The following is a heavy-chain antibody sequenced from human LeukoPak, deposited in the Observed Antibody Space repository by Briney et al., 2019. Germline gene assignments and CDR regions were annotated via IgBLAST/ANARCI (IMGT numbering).Heavy chain of an antibody. Sequence: SETLSLTCTVSGGSISSSGYYWGWIRQPPGKGLEWIGSIYTSGSTNYNPSLKSRVTISVDTSKNQFSLKLSSVTAADTAMYYCARGLGYCSSTSCQYWFDPWGQGTLVTVSS. D-gene: IGHD2-2*01. V-gene: IGHV4-39*07. CDR1: GGSISSSGYY. CDR2: IYTSGST. CDR3: ARGLGYCSSTSCQYWFDP. J-gene: IGHJ5*02.